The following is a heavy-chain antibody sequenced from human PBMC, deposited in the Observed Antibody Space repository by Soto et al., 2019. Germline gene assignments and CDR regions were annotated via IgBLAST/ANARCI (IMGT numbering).Heavy chain of an antibody. J-gene: IGHJ3*02. V-gene: IGHV1-18*01. Sequence: QAQLVQSVVEEKKVGASVKVSCKASGYNFILHGISWVRQAPGQGLEWMGWISSYSGNTDYAQNIQGRVTMTTDTATGTAYMALRSLTSDDTAMYYCASVWYCGNSGDFDIWGQGTMVTVSS. CDR2: ISSYSGNT. D-gene: IGHD2-21*02. CDR3: ASVWYCGNSGDFDI. CDR1: GYNFILHG.